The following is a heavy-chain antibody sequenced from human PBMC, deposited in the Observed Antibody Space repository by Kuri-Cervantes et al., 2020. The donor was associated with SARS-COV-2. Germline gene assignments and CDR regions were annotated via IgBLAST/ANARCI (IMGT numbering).Heavy chain of an antibody. Sequence: GESLKISCAVSGFAFSNLWMHWVRQAPGKGLEWVSVIYSGGSTYYVDSVKGRFTISRDNSKNTLYLQMNSLRAEDTAVYYCAIIAAAGGWGFDPWGQGTLVTVSS. J-gene: IGHJ5*02. V-gene: IGHV3-53*01. CDR3: AIIAAAGGWGFDP. CDR1: GFAFSNLW. D-gene: IGHD6-13*01. CDR2: IYSGGST.